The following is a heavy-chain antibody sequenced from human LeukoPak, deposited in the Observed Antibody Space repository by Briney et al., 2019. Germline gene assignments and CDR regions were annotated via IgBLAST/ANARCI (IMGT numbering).Heavy chain of an antibody. CDR3: TRGSYYYGSG. CDR2: ISGSGGST. V-gene: IGHV3-23*01. CDR1: GFSFSSYA. D-gene: IGHD3-10*01. J-gene: IGHJ4*02. Sequence: PGGSLRLSCAASGFSFSSYAMNWVRQAPGKGLEWVSTISGSGGSTYYADSVKGLITISRDNSKNTLYLQMNSLRAGDTAVYYCTRGSYYYGSGWGQGTLVTVSS.